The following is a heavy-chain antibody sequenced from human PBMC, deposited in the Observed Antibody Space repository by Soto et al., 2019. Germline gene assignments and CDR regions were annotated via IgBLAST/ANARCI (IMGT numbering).Heavy chain of an antibody. J-gene: IGHJ5*02. Sequence: SETLSLTCTVSGGSISSGGYYWSWIRQHPGKGLEWIGYIYYSGSTYYNPSLKSRVTISVDTSKNQFSLKLSSVTAADTAVYYCARDPTGYSGYNRWHWFDPWGQGTLVTVSS. V-gene: IGHV4-31*03. CDR3: ARDPTGYSGYNRWHWFDP. CDR1: GGSISSGGYY. CDR2: IYYSGST. D-gene: IGHD5-12*01.